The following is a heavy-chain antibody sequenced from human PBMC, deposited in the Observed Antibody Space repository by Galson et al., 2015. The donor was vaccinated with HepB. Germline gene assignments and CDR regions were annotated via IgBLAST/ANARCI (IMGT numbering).Heavy chain of an antibody. D-gene: IGHD3-10*01. J-gene: IGHJ5*02. CDR2: ISYDGSNK. Sequence: SLRLSCAASGFTFSSYAMHWVRQAPGKGLEWVAVISYDGSNKYYADSVKGRFTISRDTSKNTLYLQMNSLRAEDTAVYYCARDNHYYGSGSYYSPGWFDPWGQGTLVTVSS. CDR1: GFTFSSYA. CDR3: ARDNHYYGSGSYYSPGWFDP. V-gene: IGHV3-30*04.